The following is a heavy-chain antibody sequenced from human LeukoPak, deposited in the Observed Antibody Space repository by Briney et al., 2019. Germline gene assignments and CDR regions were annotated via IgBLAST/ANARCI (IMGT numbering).Heavy chain of an antibody. D-gene: IGHD5-24*01. J-gene: IGHJ4*02. V-gene: IGHV4-39*01. Sequence: SETLSLTCTVSGGSISSRPYDWGWLRQPPGKGLEYIGSVSSSGTTYYNPSLQSRVTISVDASRDQFSLKMDSVTAADAAVYHCARHFPHGDGSNRGLDYWGKGTLVTVSS. CDR1: GGSISSRPYD. CDR2: VSSSGTT. CDR3: ARHFPHGDGSNRGLDY.